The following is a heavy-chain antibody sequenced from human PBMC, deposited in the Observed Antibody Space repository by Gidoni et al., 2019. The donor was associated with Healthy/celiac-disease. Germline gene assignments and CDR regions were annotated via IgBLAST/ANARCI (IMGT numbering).Heavy chain of an antibody. V-gene: IGHV5-51*01. CDR3: ARQKIVVVAATSHYYGMDV. CDR1: GYSFTSYW. CDR2: IYPGDSDT. J-gene: IGHJ6*02. D-gene: IGHD2-15*01. Sequence: EVQLVQSGAEVNKHGESLKISCKGSGYSFTSYWLGWVRQMPGKGLEWMGIIYPGDSDTRYSPSFQGQVTISADKSISTAYLQWSSLKASDTAMYYCARQKIVVVAATSHYYGMDVWGQGTTVTVSS.